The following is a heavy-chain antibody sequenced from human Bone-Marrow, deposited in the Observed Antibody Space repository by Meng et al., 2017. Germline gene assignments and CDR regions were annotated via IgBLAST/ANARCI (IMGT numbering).Heavy chain of an antibody. V-gene: IGHV4-38-2*02. CDR2: IYHSGST. Sequence: SETLSLTCTVSGYSISSGYYWGWIRQPPGKGLEWIGRIYHSGSTYYNPSLKSRDTISVDTSKNQFSLKLSSVTAADTAVYYCARENISGWLDAFDIWGQGTMVT. CDR3: ARENISGWLDAFDI. J-gene: IGHJ3*02. D-gene: IGHD6-19*01. CDR1: GYSISSGYY.